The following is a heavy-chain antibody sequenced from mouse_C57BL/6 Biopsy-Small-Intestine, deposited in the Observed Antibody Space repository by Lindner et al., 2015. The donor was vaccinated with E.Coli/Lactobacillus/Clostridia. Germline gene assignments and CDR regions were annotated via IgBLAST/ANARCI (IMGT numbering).Heavy chain of an antibody. Sequence: VQLQESGGGLVKPGGSLKLSCAASGFTFSDYGMLWVRQAPEKGLEWVAYISSGSSTIYYADTVKGRFTISRDNAKNTLFLQMTSLRSEDTAMHYCARRSLDGYYFDYWGQGTTLTVSS. CDR2: ISSGSSTI. V-gene: IGHV5-17*01. CDR3: ARRSLDGYYFDY. J-gene: IGHJ2*01. D-gene: IGHD2-3*01. CDR1: GFTFSDYG.